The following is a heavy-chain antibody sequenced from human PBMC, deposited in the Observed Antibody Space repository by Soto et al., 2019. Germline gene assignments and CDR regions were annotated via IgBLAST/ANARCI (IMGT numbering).Heavy chain of an antibody. Sequence: EVQLVESGGGLVQPGRFLRLYCAASGLTLDDYAMHWVRQAPGKGLEWVSGISWNSGSIGYADSVKGRFTISRDNAKNSLYLQMNSLIAEDTALYYCAKDISGVRFSEWIAFDIWGQGTMVTVSS. CDR2: ISWNSGSI. V-gene: IGHV3-9*01. CDR3: AKDISGVRFSEWIAFDI. D-gene: IGHD3-3*01. CDR1: GLTLDDYA. J-gene: IGHJ3*02.